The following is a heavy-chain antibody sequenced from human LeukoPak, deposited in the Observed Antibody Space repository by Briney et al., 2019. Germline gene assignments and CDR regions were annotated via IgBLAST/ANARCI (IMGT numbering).Heavy chain of an antibody. Sequence: GASVKVSCKASGYTFTSYGISWVRQALGQGLEWMGWISAYNGNTNYAQKLQGRVTMTTDTSTSTAYMELRSLRSDDTAVYYCARCVDFWSSYYMNYYCYMDVWGKGTTVTVSS. CDR1: GYTFTSYG. CDR3: ARCVDFWSSYYMNYYCYMDV. J-gene: IGHJ6*03. D-gene: IGHD3-3*01. V-gene: IGHV1-18*01. CDR2: ISAYNGNT.